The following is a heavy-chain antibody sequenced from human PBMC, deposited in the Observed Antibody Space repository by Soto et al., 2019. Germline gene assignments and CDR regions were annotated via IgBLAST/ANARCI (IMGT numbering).Heavy chain of an antibody. V-gene: IGHV3-23*01. CDR1: AFTFSSYA. CDR3: AKTSNGYPYYFDY. CDR2: ISSSGAST. D-gene: IGHD3-22*01. Sequence: GGSLRLSCAASAFTFSSYAMTWVRQSPGKGLEWVSTISSSGASTYYADSVKGRFTISRDNSKNTLYLQMNSLRAEDTAVYYCAKTSNGYPYYFDYWGQGALVTVSS. J-gene: IGHJ4*02.